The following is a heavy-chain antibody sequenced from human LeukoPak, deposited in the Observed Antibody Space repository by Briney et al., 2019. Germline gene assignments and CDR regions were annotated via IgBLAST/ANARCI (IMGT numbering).Heavy chain of an antibody. Sequence: GGSLRLSCAASGFTFSSYSMNWVRQAPGKGLEWVASISISTRYIYYADSVKGRFTTSRYNANTSLYLQMNRLSAEDTAVYYCARVGGQQLVLSSYYFDYWGQGTLVTVSS. V-gene: IGHV3-21*01. J-gene: IGHJ4*02. D-gene: IGHD6-13*01. CDR3: ARVGGQQLVLSSYYFDY. CDR1: GFTFSSYS. CDR2: ISISTRYI.